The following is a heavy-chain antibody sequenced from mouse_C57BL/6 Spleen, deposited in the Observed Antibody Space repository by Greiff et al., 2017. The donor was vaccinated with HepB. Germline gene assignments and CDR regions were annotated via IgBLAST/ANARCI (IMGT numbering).Heavy chain of an antibody. D-gene: IGHD1-1*01. J-gene: IGHJ1*03. CDR3: ARDAEIYYYGSSYKDWYFDV. V-gene: IGHV5-4*01. CDR2: ISDGGSYT. CDR1: GFTFSSYA. Sequence: EVKLVESGGGLVKPGGSLKLSCAASGFTFSSYAMSWVRQTPEKRLEWVATISDGGSYTYYPDNVKGRFTISRDNAKNNLYLQMSHLKSEDTAMYYCARDAEIYYYGSSYKDWYFDVWGTGTTVTVSS.